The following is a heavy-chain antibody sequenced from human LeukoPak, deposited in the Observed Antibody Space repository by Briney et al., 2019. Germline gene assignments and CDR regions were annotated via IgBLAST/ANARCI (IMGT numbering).Heavy chain of an antibody. CDR2: TYYRSKWYN. Sequence: SQTLSLTCAISGDSVSTNSAAWNWIRQSPSRGLEWLGRTYYRSKWYNDYAVSVKSRITINPDTSKNQFSLQLNSVTPEDTAVYYCARAGRVFIAAANFGSFDIWGQGIMVTVSS. J-gene: IGHJ3*02. D-gene: IGHD6-13*01. CDR3: ARAGRVFIAAANFGSFDI. V-gene: IGHV6-1*01. CDR1: GDSVSTNSAA.